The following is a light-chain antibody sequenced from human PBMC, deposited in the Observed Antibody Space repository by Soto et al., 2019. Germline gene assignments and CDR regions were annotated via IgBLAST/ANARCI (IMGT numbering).Light chain of an antibody. V-gene: IGKV1-9*01. CDR3: QQRSNTLT. CDR1: QGISSY. J-gene: IGKJ4*01. Sequence: DIQLTQSPSFLSASIGDRVTITCRASQGISSYLAWYQQKPGKAPELLISAASTLQSGVPSRFSGSGSGTEFTLTISSLQPEDFATYYCQQRSNTLTFGGGTKVEIK. CDR2: AAS.